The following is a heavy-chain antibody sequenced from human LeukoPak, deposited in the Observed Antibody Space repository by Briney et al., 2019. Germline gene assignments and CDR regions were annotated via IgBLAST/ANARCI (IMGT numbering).Heavy chain of an antibody. Sequence: PSETLSLTCAVSGYSISSGYYWGWIRQHPGKGLEWIGSIYHSGSTYYNPSLKSRVTISVDTSKNQFSLKLSSVTAADTAVYYCARENTYYDILTGYNWFDPWGQGTLVTVSS. J-gene: IGHJ5*02. CDR2: IYHSGST. CDR3: ARENTYYDILTGYNWFDP. D-gene: IGHD3-9*01. CDR1: GYSISSGYY. V-gene: IGHV4-38-2*02.